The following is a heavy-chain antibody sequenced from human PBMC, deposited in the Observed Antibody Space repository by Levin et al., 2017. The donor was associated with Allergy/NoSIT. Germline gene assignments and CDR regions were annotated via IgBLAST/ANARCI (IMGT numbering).Heavy chain of an antibody. CDR1: GFTFSSYG. V-gene: IGHV3-33*01. CDR2: IWYDGSNK. CDR3: ARPSGGSGSYYSYYYGMDV. J-gene: IGHJ6*02. Sequence: GGSLRLSCAASGFTFSSYGMHWVRQAPGKGLEWVAVIWYDGSNKYYADSVKGRFTISRDNSKNTLYLQMNSLRAEDTAVYYCARPSGGSGSYYSYYYGMDVWGQGTTVTVSS. D-gene: IGHD3-10*01.